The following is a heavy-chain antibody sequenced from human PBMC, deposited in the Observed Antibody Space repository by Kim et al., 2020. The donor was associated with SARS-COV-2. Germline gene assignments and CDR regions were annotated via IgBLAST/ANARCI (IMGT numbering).Heavy chain of an antibody. J-gene: IGHJ4*02. CDR1: GFTFSSYD. Sequence: WGSLRLSCAASGFTFSSYDMSWVRQAPGKGLEWVSSISSSGGTTYYADSVKGRFTISRDNSKNTQYLQMNSLRAEDTALYYCAKDSLHMVASIRTAFDYWGQGTLVTVSS. CDR3: AKDSLHMVASIRTAFDY. D-gene: IGHD5-12*01. V-gene: IGHV3-23*01. CDR2: ISSSGGTT.